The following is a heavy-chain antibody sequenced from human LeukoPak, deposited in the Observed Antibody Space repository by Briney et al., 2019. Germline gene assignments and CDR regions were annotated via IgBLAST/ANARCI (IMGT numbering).Heavy chain of an antibody. V-gene: IGHV4-34*01. CDR2: INHSGST. CDR3: GKANGYGLIDN. Sequence: SETLSRTCAVYGVSFSGYYWIWLRQPPGKGLVGCGEINHSGSTNDNPSLKRRVTISVDTSKNHFSLKRSSGTAAATAVYYCGKANGYGLIDNWGQGTMVTVSS. J-gene: IGHJ3*01. D-gene: IGHD3-10*01. CDR1: GVSFSGYY.